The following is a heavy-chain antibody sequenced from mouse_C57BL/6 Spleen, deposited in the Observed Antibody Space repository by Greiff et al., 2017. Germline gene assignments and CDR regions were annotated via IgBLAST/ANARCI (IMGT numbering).Heavy chain of an antibody. CDR3: ARRYPLYYYAMDY. Sequence: VQLQQSGAELVRPGTSVKMSCKASGYTFTNYWIGWAKQRPGHGLEWIGDIYPGGGYTNYNEKFKGKATLTADKSSSTAYMQFSSLTSEDSAIYYCARRYPLYYYAMDYGGQGTSVTVSS. J-gene: IGHJ4*01. CDR2: IYPGGGYT. CDR1: GYTFTNYW. V-gene: IGHV1-63*01. D-gene: IGHD6-5*01.